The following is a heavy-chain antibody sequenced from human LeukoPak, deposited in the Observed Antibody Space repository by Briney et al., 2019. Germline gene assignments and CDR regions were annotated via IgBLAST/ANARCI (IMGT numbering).Heavy chain of an antibody. CDR2: ISGSGGTT. J-gene: IGHJ4*02. V-gene: IGHV3-23*01. CDR3: AKHQYIGASNADFNY. CDR1: GFPFNAYW. D-gene: IGHD5-12*01. Sequence: GGSLRLSCAASGFPFNAYWMTWVRQAPGKGLDWVSAISGSGGTTYYADSVKGRFTISRDNSKNTLYLQMNSLRAEDTAVYYCAKHQYIGASNADFNYWGQGTLVTVSS.